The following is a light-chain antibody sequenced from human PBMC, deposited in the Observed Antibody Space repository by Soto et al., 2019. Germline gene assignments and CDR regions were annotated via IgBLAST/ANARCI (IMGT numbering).Light chain of an antibody. V-gene: IGLV2-14*01. CDR1: SSDVGGYNY. J-gene: IGLJ1*01. CDR2: DVS. CDR3: SSYTSSSTLEYV. Sequence: QSVLTQPASVSRSPGQSITLSCTETSSDVGGYNYVSWYQQHPGKAPKLMIYDVSNRPSGVSNRFSGSKSGNTASLTISGLQAEDEADYYCSSYTSSSTLEYVFGTGTKVTVL.